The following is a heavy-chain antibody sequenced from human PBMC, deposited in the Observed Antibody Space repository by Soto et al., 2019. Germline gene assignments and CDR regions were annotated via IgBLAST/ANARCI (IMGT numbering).Heavy chain of an antibody. D-gene: IGHD3-10*01. CDR1: CGSISSSNW. CDR3: ARCYGSGSSYYYYYGMDV. V-gene: IGHV4-4*02. Sequence: PSETLSLTCAVSCGSISSSNWWSWVRQPPGKGLEWIGEIYHSGSTNYNPSLKSRVTISVDKSKNQFSLKLSSVTAADTAVYYCARCYGSGSSYYYYYGMDVWGQGTTVTV. J-gene: IGHJ6*02. CDR2: IYHSGST.